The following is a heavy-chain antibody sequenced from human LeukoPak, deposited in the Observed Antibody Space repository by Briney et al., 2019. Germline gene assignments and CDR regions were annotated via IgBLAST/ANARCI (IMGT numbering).Heavy chain of an antibody. V-gene: IGHV4-34*01. CDR3: ARGRRLRNWGFSPQPFDY. Sequence: SETLSLTCAVYGGSFSGYYWSWIRQPPGKGLEWIGEINHSGSTNYNPSLKSRVTISVDTSKNQFSLKLSSVTAADTAVYYCARGRRLRNWGFSPQPFDYWGQGTLVTVSS. D-gene: IGHD7-27*01. CDR2: INHSGST. J-gene: IGHJ4*02. CDR1: GGSFSGYY.